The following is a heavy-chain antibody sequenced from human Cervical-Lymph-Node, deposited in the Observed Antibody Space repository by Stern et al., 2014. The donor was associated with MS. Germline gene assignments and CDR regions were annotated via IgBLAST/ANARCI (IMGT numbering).Heavy chain of an antibody. V-gene: IGHV1-2*02. CDR1: ENTFTGYY. CDR2: INPNSGAT. CDR3: ARISLGSGIDY. J-gene: IGHJ4*02. Sequence: QVQLVQSGAEVKKPGASVKVTCKTSENTFTGYYINWVRQAPGQGLEWMGWINPNSGATNYAQRFQDRVSLTSDTANSLAYMELDRLTSGDTAVYYCARISLGSGIDYWGQGSLVTVSS. D-gene: IGHD1-26*01.